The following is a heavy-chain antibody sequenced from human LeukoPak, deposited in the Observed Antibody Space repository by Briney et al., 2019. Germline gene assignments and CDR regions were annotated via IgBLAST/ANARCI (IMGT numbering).Heavy chain of an antibody. J-gene: IGHJ4*02. CDR1: GFTFSSYG. CDR2: IRYDGSNE. CDR3: ARRHYYYDTSGPWEY. D-gene: IGHD3-22*01. V-gene: IGHV3-30*02. Sequence: PGGSLRLSCTASGFTFSSYGMHWVRQAPDKGLEWVAFIRYDGSNEYYADSVKGRFTISRDNSKNTVYLQMNSLSAEDTAVYYCARRHYYYDTSGPWEYWGQGTLVTVSS.